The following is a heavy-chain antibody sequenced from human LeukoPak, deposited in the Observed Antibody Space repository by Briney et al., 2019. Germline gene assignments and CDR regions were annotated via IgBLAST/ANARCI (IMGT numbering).Heavy chain of an antibody. V-gene: IGHV4-4*07. CDR1: GGSISSYY. D-gene: IGHD2-2*01. Sequence: PSETLSLTCTVSGGSISSYYWSWIRQPAGKGLEWIGRIYTSGSTNYNPSLKSRVTMSVDTSKNQFSLKLSSVTAADTAVYYCAREAWYCSSTSFYVGIDYWGQRTLVTVSS. CDR3: AREAWYCSSTSFYVGIDY. CDR2: IYTSGST. J-gene: IGHJ4*02.